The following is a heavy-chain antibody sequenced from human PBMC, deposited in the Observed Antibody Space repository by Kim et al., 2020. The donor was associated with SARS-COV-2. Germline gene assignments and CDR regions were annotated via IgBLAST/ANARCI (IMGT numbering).Heavy chain of an antibody. CDR3: TREALHGKYLDL. D-gene: IGHD3-9*01. CDR1: GFTFTDYY. J-gene: IGHJ4*02. Sequence: GGSLRLSCAVSGFTFTDYYMSWILQTPGGGLEWISYITTSGSFTYYADSVRGRFTISRDNANNSLYLQMNSLTAEDRGIYYCTREALHGKYLDLWGQGTLVAVSS. CDR2: ITTSGSFT. V-gene: IGHV3-11*06.